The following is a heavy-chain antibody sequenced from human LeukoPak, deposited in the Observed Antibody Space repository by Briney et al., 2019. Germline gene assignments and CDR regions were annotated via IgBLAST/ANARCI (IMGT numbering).Heavy chain of an antibody. Sequence: PSDTLSPTWAVYGASFSVYYWSWIRQPPGAGREWHGEINHSGSTNYRPSLKSRAPTPVDTSKNHFSLKLSSETAADTAVYNCRRGAGKPGYSSSGPRRGNRFDSWGQGTLVTVSS. J-gene: IGHJ4*02. CDR1: GASFSVYY. CDR3: RRGAGKPGYSSSGPRRGNRFDS. V-gene: IGHV4-34*01. D-gene: IGHD6-13*01. CDR2: INHSGST.